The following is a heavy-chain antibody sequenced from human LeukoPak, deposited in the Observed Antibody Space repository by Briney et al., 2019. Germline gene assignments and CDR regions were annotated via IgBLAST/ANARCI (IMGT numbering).Heavy chain of an antibody. V-gene: IGHV3-66*01. Sequence: GGSLRLSCAASEFSVGSNYMTWVRQAPGKGQEWVSLIYSGGSTYYADSVKGRFTISRDNSKNTLYLQMNSLRAEDTAVYYCARTKKVDYGDYENYFDYWGQGTLVTVSS. CDR1: EFSVGSNY. CDR2: IYSGGST. J-gene: IGHJ4*02. CDR3: ARTKKVDYGDYENYFDY. D-gene: IGHD4-17*01.